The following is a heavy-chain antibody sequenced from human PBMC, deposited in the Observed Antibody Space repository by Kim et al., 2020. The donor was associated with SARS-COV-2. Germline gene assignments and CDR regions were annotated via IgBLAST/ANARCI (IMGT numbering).Heavy chain of an antibody. CDR1: GFTFSSYW. CDR2: IKQDGSEK. Sequence: GGSLRLSCAASGFTFSSYWMSWVRQAPGKGLEWVANIKQDGSEKYYVDSVKGRFTISRDNAKNSLYLQMNSLRAEDTAVYYCARETWLSPSGYFDLWGRGTLVTVSS. V-gene: IGHV3-7*01. CDR3: ARETWLSPSGYFDL. D-gene: IGHD3-22*01. J-gene: IGHJ2*01.